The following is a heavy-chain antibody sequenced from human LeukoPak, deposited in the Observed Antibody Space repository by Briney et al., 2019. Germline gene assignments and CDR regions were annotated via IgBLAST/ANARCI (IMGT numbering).Heavy chain of an antibody. CDR3: ARAGYTISSYRFDY. D-gene: IGHD3-16*02. CDR1: SGSINSYW. V-gene: IGHV4-4*07. Sequence: KASGTLSLTCSVSSGSINSYWWSWFRQPAGKGLEFIGRIYTTGMTNYNPSLKSRVSMSVDTSKNQFSLELRSVTAADTAVYFCARAGYTISSYRFDYWGQGALVTVSS. CDR2: IYTTGMT. J-gene: IGHJ4*02.